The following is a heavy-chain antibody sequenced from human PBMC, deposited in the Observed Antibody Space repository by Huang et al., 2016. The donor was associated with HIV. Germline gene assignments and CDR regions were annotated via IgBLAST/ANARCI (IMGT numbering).Heavy chain of an antibody. CDR3: ARGKFAPDAFDI. D-gene: IGHD3-16*01. CDR1: GGSITSGRYY. V-gene: IGHV4-61*09. J-gene: IGHJ3*02. CDR2: MYTSGST. Sequence: QVQLQESGPGLVKPSQTLSLTCTVSGGSITSGRYYWSWIRQPAGKGLEWIGHMYTSGSTYFNPSLKSRVTILRDTSKNQFSLKLSSVTAADTSVYYCARGKFAPDAFDIWGQGTMVTVSS.